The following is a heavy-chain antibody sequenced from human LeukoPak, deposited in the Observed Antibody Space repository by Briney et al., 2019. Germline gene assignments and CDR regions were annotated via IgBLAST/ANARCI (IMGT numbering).Heavy chain of an antibody. V-gene: IGHV4-34*01. Sequence: SETLSLTCAVYGGSFSGYYWSWIRQPPGKGLEWIGEINHSGGTNYNPSLKSRVTISVDTSKNQFSLKLSSVTAADTAVYYCARGKWLRSSLDYWGQGTLVTVSS. CDR3: ARGKWLRSSLDY. D-gene: IGHD5-12*01. CDR2: INHSGGT. J-gene: IGHJ4*02. CDR1: GGSFSGYY.